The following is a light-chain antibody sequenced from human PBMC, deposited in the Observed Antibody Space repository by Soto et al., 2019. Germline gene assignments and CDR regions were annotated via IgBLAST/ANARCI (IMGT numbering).Light chain of an antibody. CDR1: HSVGSN. Sequence: VMTQSPTTPSVSPGERATLSRQASHSVGSNLAWYQQNPGQAPRLLIYGASTRATGVPARFSGSGSGADFTLTISRLEPEDFAVYYCQQYDSSPLTFGGGTKVDIK. CDR3: QQYDSSPLT. CDR2: GAS. V-gene: IGKV3-15*01. J-gene: IGKJ4*01.